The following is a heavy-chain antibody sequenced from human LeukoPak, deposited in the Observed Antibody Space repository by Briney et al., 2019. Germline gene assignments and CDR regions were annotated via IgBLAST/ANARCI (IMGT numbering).Heavy chain of an antibody. Sequence: ASVKVSCKASGYTFTSYGISLVRQAPGQGLEWMGWISAYNGNTNYAQKLQGRVTMTTDTSTSTAYMELRSLRSDDTAVYYCARDLKGVVTAYYWGQGPLVTVSS. CDR2: ISAYNGNT. V-gene: IGHV1-18*01. J-gene: IGHJ4*02. CDR1: GYTFTSYG. D-gene: IGHD2-21*02. CDR3: ARDLKGVVTAYY.